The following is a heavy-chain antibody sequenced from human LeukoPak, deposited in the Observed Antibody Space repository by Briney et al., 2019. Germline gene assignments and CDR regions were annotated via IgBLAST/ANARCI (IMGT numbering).Heavy chain of an antibody. V-gene: IGHV1-18*04. CDR2: ISAYNGNT. Sequence: ASVKVSCKASGYTFTGYYMHWVRQAPGQGLEWMGWISAYNGNTNYAQKLQGRVTMTTDTSTSTAYMELRSLRSDDTAVYYCARDHSSGWYSEYFQHWGQGTLVTVSS. CDR1: GYTFTGYY. CDR3: ARDHSSGWYSEYFQH. J-gene: IGHJ1*01. D-gene: IGHD6-19*01.